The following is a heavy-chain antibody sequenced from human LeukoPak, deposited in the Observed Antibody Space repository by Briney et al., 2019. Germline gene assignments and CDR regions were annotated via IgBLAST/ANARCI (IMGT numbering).Heavy chain of an antibody. CDR1: GFTFSSYA. Sequence: GGSLRLSCAASGFTFSSYAMSWVRQAPGKGLEWVSAISGSGGSTYYADSVKGRFTISRDNSKNTLYLQMNSLRAEDTAVYYCAKDSEGGHIVVVTAISVLHWGQGTLVTVSS. CDR2: ISGSGGST. J-gene: IGHJ4*02. D-gene: IGHD2-21*02. CDR3: AKDSEGGHIVVVTAISVLH. V-gene: IGHV3-23*01.